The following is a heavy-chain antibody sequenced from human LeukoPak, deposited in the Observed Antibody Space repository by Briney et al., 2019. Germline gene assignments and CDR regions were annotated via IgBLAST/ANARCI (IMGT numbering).Heavy chain of an antibody. V-gene: IGHV3-30*04. Sequence: GGSLRLSCAASGFTLSTFPMHWVRQAPGKGLEWVTVISHDGRIQLYTDSVKGRFTISRDTSKNTLNLQMNSLRPEDTAVYYCARDARRGSSDSFDLWGQGTLVTVSS. CDR2: ISHDGRIQ. D-gene: IGHD3-10*01. J-gene: IGHJ4*02. CDR3: ARDARRGSSDSFDL. CDR1: GFTLSTFP.